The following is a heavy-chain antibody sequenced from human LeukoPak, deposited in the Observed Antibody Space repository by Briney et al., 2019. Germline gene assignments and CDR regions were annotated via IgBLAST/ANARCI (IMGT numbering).Heavy chain of an antibody. Sequence: GGSLRLSCAASGFTFSNYGMHWVRQAAGKGPEWVAVIWYDGSEKYYADSVKGRFTISRDSSKNTMYLQMNSLRVEDTAVYYCARDLDSEAGAFDYWGQGTLVTVSS. J-gene: IGHJ4*02. CDR1: GFTFSNYG. D-gene: IGHD1-26*01. V-gene: IGHV3-33*01. CDR2: IWYDGSEK. CDR3: ARDLDSEAGAFDY.